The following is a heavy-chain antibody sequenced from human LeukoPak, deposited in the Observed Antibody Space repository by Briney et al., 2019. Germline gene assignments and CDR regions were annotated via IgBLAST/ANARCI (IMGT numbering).Heavy chain of an antibody. Sequence: PSETLSLTCTVSGASITSYYWSWFRQPPGKGLEWIGYMYYSGTTNYNPSLKSRVTISVDTSKNQSSLKLSYVTAADTAVYYCARDLGFCSSTSCYPWFDPWGQGTLVTVSS. V-gene: IGHV4-59*01. CDR1: GASITSYY. J-gene: IGHJ5*02. CDR3: ARDLGFCSSTSCYPWFDP. CDR2: MYYSGTT. D-gene: IGHD2-2*01.